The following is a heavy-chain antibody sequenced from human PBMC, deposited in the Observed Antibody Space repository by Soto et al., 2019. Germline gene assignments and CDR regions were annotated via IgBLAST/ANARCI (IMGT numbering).Heavy chain of an antibody. CDR3: ARDLRRSVTPVGHFQH. D-gene: IGHD4-17*01. J-gene: IGHJ1*01. Sequence: GASVKVSCKASGYTFTSYAMHWVRQAPGQRLEWMGWINAGNGNTKYSQKFQGRVTITRDTSASTAYMELSSLRSEDTAVYYCARDLRRSVTPVGHFQHWGQGTLVTVSS. CDR2: INAGNGNT. CDR1: GYTFTSYA. V-gene: IGHV1-3*01.